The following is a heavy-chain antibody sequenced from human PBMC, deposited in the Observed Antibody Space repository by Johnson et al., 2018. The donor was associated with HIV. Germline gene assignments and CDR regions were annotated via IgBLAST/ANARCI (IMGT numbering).Heavy chain of an antibody. J-gene: IGHJ3*02. CDR2: ISYDGSNK. V-gene: IGHV3-30*04. Sequence: VQLVESGGGVVQPGRSLRLSCAASGFTFSSYAMHWVRQAPGKGLELVAVISYDGSNKYYVDSVKGRFTISRDNSKNTLYLQMNSLRAEDTAVYYCARVSSSSLGAFDIWGQGTMVTVSS. CDR3: ARVSSSSLGAFDI. D-gene: IGHD6-6*01. CDR1: GFTFSSYA.